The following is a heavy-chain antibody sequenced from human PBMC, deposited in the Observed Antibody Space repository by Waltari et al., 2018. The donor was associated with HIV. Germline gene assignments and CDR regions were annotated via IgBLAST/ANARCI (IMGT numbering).Heavy chain of an antibody. J-gene: IGHJ4*02. CDR1: GFSVTTNY. CDR2: AYNDGTT. D-gene: IGHD3-10*01. V-gene: IGHV3-53*01. Sequence: EVQLVESGGGLIQPGGSLRLPCVASGFSVTTNYMSWVRQAPGKGLEWVSMAYNDGTTHYADSVRGRFSIARDNSQNTLFLQMNSLRVDDTAVYYCARWTGTYYDSWGQGTLVTVSS. CDR3: ARWTGTYYDS.